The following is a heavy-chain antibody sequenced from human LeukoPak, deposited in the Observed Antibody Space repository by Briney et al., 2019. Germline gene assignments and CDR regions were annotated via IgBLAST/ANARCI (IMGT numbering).Heavy chain of an antibody. CDR1: GGSISSYY. CDR3: ARGHYYDSSGPVDI. CDR2: IYYSGST. J-gene: IGHJ3*02. D-gene: IGHD3-22*01. Sequence: SETLSHTCTVSGGSISSYYWSWIRQPPGKGLEWIGYIYYSGSTNYNPSLKSRVTISVDTSKNQFSLKLSSVTAADTAVYYCARGHYYDSSGPVDIWGQGTMVTVSS. V-gene: IGHV4-59*01.